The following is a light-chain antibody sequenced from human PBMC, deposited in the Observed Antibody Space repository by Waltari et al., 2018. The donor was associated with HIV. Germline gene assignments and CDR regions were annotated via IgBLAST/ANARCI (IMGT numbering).Light chain of an antibody. J-gene: IGLJ2*01. CDR3: CSYVGRSISVI. V-gene: IGLV2-23*02. CDR2: VVS. CDR1: TTDGGRVNL. Sequence: QSALTQPASVSGSLGHALTISRLGTTTDGGRVNLVSVYQQHPGKAPKLLIYVVSERPSGVSNRFSGSKSGNTASLTISGLQAEDEADYYCCSYVGRSISVIFGGGTKLTVL.